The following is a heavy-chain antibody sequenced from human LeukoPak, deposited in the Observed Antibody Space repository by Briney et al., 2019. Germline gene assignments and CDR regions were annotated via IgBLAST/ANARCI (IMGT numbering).Heavy chain of an antibody. Sequence: GGSLRPSCAASGFTFSSYAMSWVRQAPGKGLEWVSAISGSGGSTYYADSVKGRFTISRDNSKNTLYLQMNSLRAEDTAVYYCAKDLLFGEILHDYWGQGTLVTVSS. D-gene: IGHD3-10*01. V-gene: IGHV3-23*01. CDR3: AKDLLFGEILHDY. CDR1: GFTFSSYA. J-gene: IGHJ4*02. CDR2: ISGSGGST.